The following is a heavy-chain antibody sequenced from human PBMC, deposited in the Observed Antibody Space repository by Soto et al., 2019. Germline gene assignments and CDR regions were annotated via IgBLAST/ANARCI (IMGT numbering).Heavy chain of an antibody. J-gene: IGHJ4*02. CDR1: GFTFSSYG. V-gene: IGHV3-33*01. Sequence: QVQLVESGGGVVQPGRSLRLSCAASGFTFSSYGMHWVRQAPGKGLEWVAVIWYDGSNKYYADSVKGRFTISRDNSNNTLYLQMNSLRAEDTAVYYCAREIAVAVPDYWGQGTLVTVSS. CDR3: AREIAVAVPDY. D-gene: IGHD6-19*01. CDR2: IWYDGSNK.